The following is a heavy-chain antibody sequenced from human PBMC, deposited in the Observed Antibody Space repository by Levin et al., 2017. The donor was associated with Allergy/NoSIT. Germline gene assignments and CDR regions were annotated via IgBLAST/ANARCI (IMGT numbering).Heavy chain of an antibody. CDR2: IDPSDSYT. CDR1: GYSFTSYW. Sequence: GESLKISCKGSGYSFTSYWISWVRQMPGKGLEWMGRIDPSDSYTNYSPSFQGHVTISADKSISTAYLQWSSLKASDTAMYYCARHVLRFLEWEKNYYMDVWGKGTTVTVSS. J-gene: IGHJ6*03. V-gene: IGHV5-10-1*01. D-gene: IGHD3-3*01. CDR3: ARHVLRFLEWEKNYYMDV.